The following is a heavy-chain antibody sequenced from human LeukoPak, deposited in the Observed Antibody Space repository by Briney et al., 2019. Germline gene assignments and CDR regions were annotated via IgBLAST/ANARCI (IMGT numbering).Heavy chain of an antibody. J-gene: IGHJ4*02. Sequence: PGGSLRLSCAASGFTFSSYGMHWVRQAPGKGLEWVAFIRYDGSNKYYADSVKGRFTISRDNAKNSLYLQMNNLGAEDTAVYYCTRDYMGYWGQGTLVTVSS. V-gene: IGHV3-30*02. CDR3: TRDYMGY. CDR2: IRYDGSNK. CDR1: GFTFSSYG. D-gene: IGHD3-10*01.